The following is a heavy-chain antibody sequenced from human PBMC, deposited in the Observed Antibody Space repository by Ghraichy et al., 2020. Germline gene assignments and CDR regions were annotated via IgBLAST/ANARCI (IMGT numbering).Heavy chain of an antibody. CDR3: ARDSWREWELLGA. D-gene: IGHD1-26*01. V-gene: IGHV1-18*01. J-gene: IGHJ5*02. CDR2: ISAYNGNT. CDR1: GYTFTSYG. Sequence: ASVKVACKASGYTFTSYGISWVRQAPGQGLEWMGWISAYNGNTNYAQKLQGRVTMTTDTSTSTAYMELRSLRSADTAVYYCARDSWREWELLGAWGQGTLVTVSS.